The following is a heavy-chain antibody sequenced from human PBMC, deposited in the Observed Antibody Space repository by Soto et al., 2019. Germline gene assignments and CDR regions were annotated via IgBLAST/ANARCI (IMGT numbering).Heavy chain of an antibody. CDR1: GYSFTSYW. CDR2: IDPSDSYS. J-gene: IGHJ4*02. V-gene: IGHV5-10-1*01. D-gene: IGHD6-19*01. CDR3: AILSMYTSGWSCPFDY. Sequence: PGESLKISCKGSGYSFTSYWISWVRQMPGKGLEGMGRIDPSDSYSNYSPSFQGHVTISADNSIITAYLQWSSLKASDTAMYYCAILSMYTSGWSCPFDYWGQGALVTVSS.